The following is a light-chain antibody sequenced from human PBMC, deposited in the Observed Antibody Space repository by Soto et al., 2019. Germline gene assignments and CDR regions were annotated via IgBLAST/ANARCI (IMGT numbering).Light chain of an antibody. Sequence: QSALTQPASVSGSPGQSITISCTGTNSDVGDFYYVSWYQQHPGQAPKLVIYDVSNRPSGVSNRFSGSKSGNTASLTISGRRAEDAADYYCSSYTSSSTLVFGGGTKLPVL. J-gene: IGLJ2*01. CDR2: DVS. CDR3: SSYTSSSTLV. CDR1: NSDVGDFYY. V-gene: IGLV2-14*03.